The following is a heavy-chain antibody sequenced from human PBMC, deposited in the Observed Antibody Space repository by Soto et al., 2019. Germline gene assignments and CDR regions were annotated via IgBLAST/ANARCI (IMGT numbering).Heavy chain of an antibody. CDR3: ARIEMASIK. D-gene: IGHD5-12*01. V-gene: IGHV4-31*03. CDR1: GASIRSGGFY. Sequence: SATLSLTCSVSGASIRSGGFYWSWLRQSPGKGLEWIGHIYYTGSTFVSPSLKGRFTISLDTSKNQFSLDLSSVTAADTAMYYCARIEMASIKWGRGTLVTVSS. CDR2: IYYTGST. J-gene: IGHJ4*02.